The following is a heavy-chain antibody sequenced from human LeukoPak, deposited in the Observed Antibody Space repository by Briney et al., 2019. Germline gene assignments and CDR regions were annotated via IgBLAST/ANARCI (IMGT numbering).Heavy chain of an antibody. CDR1: GYTFTGYY. V-gene: IGHV1-2*02. CDR3: ARDLGSKIVATINLPDY. J-gene: IGHJ4*02. D-gene: IGHD5-12*01. CDR2: INPNSGGT. Sequence: ASVKVSCKASGYTFTGYYMHWVRQAPGQGLEWMGWINPNSGGTNYAQKFQGRDTMTRDTSISTAYMELSRLRSDDTAVYYCARDLGSKIVATINLPDYWGQGTLVTVSS.